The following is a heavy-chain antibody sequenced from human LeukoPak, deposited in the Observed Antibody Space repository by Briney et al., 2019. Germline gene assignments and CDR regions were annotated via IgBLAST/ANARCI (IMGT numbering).Heavy chain of an antibody. J-gene: IGHJ4*02. CDR3: AKAPSHYDFSDYFDY. Sequence: SGGSLRLSCAASGFTFSSYAMSWVRQAPGKGLEWVSAISGSGGSTYYADSVKGRFTISRDNSKNTLYLQMNSLRAEDTAVYYCAKAPSHYDFSDYFDYWGQGTLVTVSS. CDR1: GFTFSSYA. CDR2: ISGSGGST. V-gene: IGHV3-23*01. D-gene: IGHD3-3*01.